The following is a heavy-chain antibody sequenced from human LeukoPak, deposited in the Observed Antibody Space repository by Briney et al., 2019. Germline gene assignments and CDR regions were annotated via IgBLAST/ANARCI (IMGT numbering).Heavy chain of an antibody. D-gene: IGHD1-7*01. CDR1: GFTFSSYG. Sequence: GRSLRLSCAASGFTFSSYGMHWVRQAPGKGLEWVAVISYDGSNKYYADSVKGRSTISRDNSKNTIYLQMDSLRAEDTAIYYCARDYWWNYDYWGQGTLVTVSS. CDR2: ISYDGSNK. J-gene: IGHJ4*02. V-gene: IGHV3-30*03. CDR3: ARDYWWNYDY.